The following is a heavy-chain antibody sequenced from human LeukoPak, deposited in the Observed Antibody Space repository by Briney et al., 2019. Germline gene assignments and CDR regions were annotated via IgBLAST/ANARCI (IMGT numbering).Heavy chain of an antibody. CDR1: GFTFSGSA. J-gene: IGHJ4*02. CDR3: TRQPQWELLFDY. Sequence: GGSLKLSCAASGFTFSGSAMHWVRQASGKGLEWVGRIRSKANSYATAYAASVKGRFTISRDDSKNTAYLQMNSLKTEGTAVYYCTRQPQWELLFDYWGQGTLVTVSS. D-gene: IGHD1-26*01. CDR2: IRSKANSYAT. V-gene: IGHV3-73*01.